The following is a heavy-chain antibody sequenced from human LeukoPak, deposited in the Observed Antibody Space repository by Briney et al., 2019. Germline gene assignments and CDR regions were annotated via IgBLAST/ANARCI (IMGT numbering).Heavy chain of an antibody. V-gene: IGHV3-74*01. CDR1: GFTFSKYC. J-gene: IGHJ4*02. D-gene: IGHD6-19*01. Sequence: GGSLRLSCAASGFTFSKYCMLWVRDAPGKGLESVSRMNTHGTVTTYAVSVKGRFTVSRDNADNTMFLQMNSVRDEDTAVYYCATKQWLAPPPDSLGQGTPGTVSS. CDR3: ATKQWLAPPPDS. CDR2: MNTHGTVT.